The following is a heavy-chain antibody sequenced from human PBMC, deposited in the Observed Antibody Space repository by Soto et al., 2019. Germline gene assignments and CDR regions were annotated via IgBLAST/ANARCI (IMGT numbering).Heavy chain of an antibody. Sequence: GESLKISCAVSGFTFNSYAMNWVRQAPGKGLEWVSSISGSGRTTYYADAVKGRFTISRDNSKNTLLLQMNSLRSEDTAVYYCAKGVTTIVATGSWFDHWGQGTLVTVSS. J-gene: IGHJ5*02. V-gene: IGHV3-23*01. D-gene: IGHD5-12*01. CDR2: ISGSGRTT. CDR1: GFTFNSYA. CDR3: AKGVTTIVATGSWFDH.